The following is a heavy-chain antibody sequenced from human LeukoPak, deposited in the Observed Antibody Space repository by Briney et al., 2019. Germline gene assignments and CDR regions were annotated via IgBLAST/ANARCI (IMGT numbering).Heavy chain of an antibody. J-gene: IGHJ4*02. CDR3: GHIAVAHFFDY. CDR1: GGSISRYY. V-gene: IGHV4-4*07. CDR2: IYTSGST. D-gene: IGHD6-19*01. Sequence: PSETLSLTCSVSGGSISRYYWSWIRQPAGKGLEWIGRIYTSGSTNYNPSLKSRVTMSVDTSKNQFSLKLSSVTAADTAVYYCGHIAVAHFFDYWGQGTLVTVSS.